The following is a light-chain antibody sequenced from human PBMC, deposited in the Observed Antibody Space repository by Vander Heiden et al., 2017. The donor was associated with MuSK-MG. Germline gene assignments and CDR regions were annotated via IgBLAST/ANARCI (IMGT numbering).Light chain of an antibody. V-gene: IGKV1-5*03. CDR2: TAS. J-gene: IGKJ1*01. CDR1: QNIDTW. CDR3: QQDNSFSGT. Sequence: DIQMTQSPSTLSASIGDRVTITCRASQNIDTWLAWYQHKPGTAPKLLIYTASTLESGVPSRFRGSGSGTQFTLTITSLQPEDVATYYCQQDNSFSGTFGQGTKVHI.